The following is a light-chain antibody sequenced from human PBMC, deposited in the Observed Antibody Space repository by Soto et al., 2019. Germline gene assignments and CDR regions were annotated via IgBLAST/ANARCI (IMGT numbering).Light chain of an antibody. Sequence: EIVSTQSPGTLSLSPGERATLSCRASQSVSSIYLAWYQQKPGQAPRLLIYGASSRATGIPDRFSGSGSGTDFTFTISRLEPEDFAVYYCQQYGSSGYTFGQGTKLEIK. CDR3: QQYGSSGYT. V-gene: IGKV3-20*01. J-gene: IGKJ2*01. CDR2: GAS. CDR1: QSVSSIY.